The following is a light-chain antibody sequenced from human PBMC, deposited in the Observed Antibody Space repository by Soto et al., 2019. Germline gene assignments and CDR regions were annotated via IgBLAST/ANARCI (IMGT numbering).Light chain of an antibody. CDR1: QSVSSY. V-gene: IGKV3-11*01. J-gene: IGKJ4*01. CDR3: QQRYDWLT. Sequence: EIVMTQSPATLSVSPGERAILSCRASQSVSSYLAWYQQKPGQAPRLLIYDATNRATGTPARFSGGGSGTDFTLSISNLEPEDFAVYYCQQRYDWLTFGGGTKVDIK. CDR2: DAT.